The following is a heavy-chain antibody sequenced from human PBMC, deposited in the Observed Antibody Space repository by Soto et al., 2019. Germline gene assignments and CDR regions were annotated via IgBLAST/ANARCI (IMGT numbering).Heavy chain of an antibody. CDR3: ARDAPGAAPY. CDR1: GGSINNRDYC. D-gene: IGHD6-13*01. V-gene: IGHV4-31*03. Sequence: SETLSLTCTVSGGSINNRDYCCNWIRQHPEKGLEWMGYINYRGTTFYSPSLKSRIIISVDTSKNQFSLKLSSVTAADTAVYYCARDAPGAAPYWGQGTLVTVSS. J-gene: IGHJ4*02. CDR2: INYRGTT.